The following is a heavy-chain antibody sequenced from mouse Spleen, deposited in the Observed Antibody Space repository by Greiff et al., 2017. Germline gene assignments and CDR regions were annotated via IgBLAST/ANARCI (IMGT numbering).Heavy chain of an antibody. V-gene: IGHV1-26*01. D-gene: IGHD2-3*01. CDR3: ARGGYYPSYYAMDY. CDR1: GYTFTDYY. J-gene: IGHJ4*01. CDR2: INPNNGGT. Sequence: EVQLQQSGPELVKPGASVKISCKASGYTFTDYYMNWVKQSHGKSLEWIGDINPNNGGTSYNQKFKGKATLTVDKSSSTAYMELRSLTSEDSAVYYCARGGYYPSYYAMDYWGQGTSVTVSS.